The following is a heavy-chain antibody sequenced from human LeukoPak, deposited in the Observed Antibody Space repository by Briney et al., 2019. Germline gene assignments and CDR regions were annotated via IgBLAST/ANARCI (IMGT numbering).Heavy chain of an antibody. Sequence: ASVKVSCRASGYTFTGYYMHWVRQAPGQGLEWMGWINPNSGGTNYAQKFQGRVTMTRDTSISTAYMELSRLRSDDTAVYYCARDREWELRPGDAFDIWGQGTMVTVSS. V-gene: IGHV1-2*02. J-gene: IGHJ3*02. D-gene: IGHD1-26*01. CDR1: GYTFTGYY. CDR2: INPNSGGT. CDR3: ARDREWELRPGDAFDI.